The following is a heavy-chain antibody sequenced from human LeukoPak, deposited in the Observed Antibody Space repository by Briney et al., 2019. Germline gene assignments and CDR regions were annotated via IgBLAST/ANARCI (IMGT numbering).Heavy chain of an antibody. CDR1: GYTFSGYY. J-gene: IGHJ4*02. CDR2: INSNSGAR. V-gene: IGHV1-2*02. D-gene: IGHD1-26*01. CDR3: ARGRGGATTGFDH. Sequence: ASVNVSCKSSGYTFSGYYMHWVRPAAGQGLASMGWINSNSGARNYAPKFQGRVTFSRDNSISTAYMELSSLRSDDTAIYYCARGRGGATTGFDHWGQGTLVTVSS.